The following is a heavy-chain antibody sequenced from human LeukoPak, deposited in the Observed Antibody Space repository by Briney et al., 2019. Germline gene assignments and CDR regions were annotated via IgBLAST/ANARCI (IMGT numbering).Heavy chain of an antibody. D-gene: IGHD5-12*01. CDR1: GFTVSSNY. CDR2: IYSVGST. J-gene: IGHJ6*03. Sequence: GGSLRLSCAASGFTVSSNYMSWVRQAPGKGLEWVSVIYSVGSTYYADSVKGRFTISRDNSKSTLYIQMNSLRAEDTAVYYCARDGGRGYDFGYYYYYMDVWGKGTTVTVSS. CDR3: ARDGGRGYDFGYYYYYMDV. V-gene: IGHV3-53*01.